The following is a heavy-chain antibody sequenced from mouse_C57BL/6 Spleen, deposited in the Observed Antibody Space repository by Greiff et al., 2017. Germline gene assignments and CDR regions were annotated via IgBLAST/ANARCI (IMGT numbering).Heavy chain of an antibody. Sequence: EVKLVESGGGLVKPGGSLKLSCAASGFTFSSYAMSWVRQTPEKRLEWVATISDGGSYTYYPDNVKGRFTISRDTTKNNLYLQMSHLKSEDTAMYYCARAYYSNPHAMDYWGQGTSVTVSS. D-gene: IGHD2-5*01. V-gene: IGHV5-4*03. CDR1: GFTFSSYA. CDR2: ISDGGSYT. CDR3: ARAYYSNPHAMDY. J-gene: IGHJ4*01.